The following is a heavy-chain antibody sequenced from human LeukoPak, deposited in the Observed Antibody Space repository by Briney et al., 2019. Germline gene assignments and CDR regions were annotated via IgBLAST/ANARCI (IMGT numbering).Heavy chain of an antibody. CDR3: ARERGLEDY. CDR2: IYYSGDT. J-gene: IGHJ4*02. V-gene: IGHV4-39*07. CDR1: GGSISSRSYY. D-gene: IGHD3-10*01. Sequence: SETLPLTCTVSGGSISSRSYYWGWIRQPPGKGLEWIANIYYSGDTYYNPSLKSRVTISVDTSKNQFSLKLSSVTAADTAVYCCARERGLEDYWGQGTLVTVSS.